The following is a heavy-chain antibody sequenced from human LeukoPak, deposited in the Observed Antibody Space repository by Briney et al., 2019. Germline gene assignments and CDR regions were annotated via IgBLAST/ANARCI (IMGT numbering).Heavy chain of an antibody. J-gene: IGHJ4*02. D-gene: IGHD2-2*01. CDR2: ISSSSSYI. CDR3: ARGTDYCSSTSCPGDY. V-gene: IGHV3-21*01. CDR1: GFTFSSYS. Sequence: GGSLRLSCAGSGFTFSSYSMNWVRQAPGKGLEWVSSISSSSSYIYYADSVKGRFTISRDNAKNSLYLQMNSLRAEDTAVYYCARGTDYCSSTSCPGDYWGQGTLVTVSS.